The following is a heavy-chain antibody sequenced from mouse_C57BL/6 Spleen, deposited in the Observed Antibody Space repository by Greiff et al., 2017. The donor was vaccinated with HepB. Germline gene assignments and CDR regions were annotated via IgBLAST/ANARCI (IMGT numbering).Heavy chain of an antibody. Sequence: QVQLQQSGPELVKPGASVKISCKASGYAFSSSWMNWVKQRPGKGLEWIGRIYPGDGDTNYNGKFKGKATLTADKSSSTAYMQLSSLTSEDSAVYFCAHGTFDYWGQGTTLTVSS. CDR2: IYPGDGDT. D-gene: IGHD1-1*01. CDR1: GYAFSSSW. J-gene: IGHJ2*01. CDR3: AHGTFDY. V-gene: IGHV1-82*01.